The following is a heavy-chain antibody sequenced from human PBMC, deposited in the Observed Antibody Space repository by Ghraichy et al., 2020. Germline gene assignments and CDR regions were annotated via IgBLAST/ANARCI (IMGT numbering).Heavy chain of an antibody. Sequence: SETLSLTCTVSGGSVSSGSYYWSWIRQPPGKGLEWIGYIYYSGSTNYNPSLKSRVTILVDTSKNQFSLKLSSLTAADSAVYYCARVVRIAAAGSPDYWGQGTLVTVSS. V-gene: IGHV4-61*01. CDR3: ARVVRIAAAGSPDY. J-gene: IGHJ4*02. CDR2: IYYSGST. CDR1: GGSVSSGSYY. D-gene: IGHD6-13*01.